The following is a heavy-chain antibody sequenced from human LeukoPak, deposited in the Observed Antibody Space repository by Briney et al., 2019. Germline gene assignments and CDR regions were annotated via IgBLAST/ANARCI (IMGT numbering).Heavy chain of an antibody. J-gene: IGHJ4*02. CDR2: INPKSGGT. CDR1: GYTFSGYY. V-gene: IGHV1-2*02. CDR3: ARAGGYCGRISCPYYFDY. Sequence: ASVKVSCKASGYTFSGYYMHWVRQAPGQGLEWMGWINPKSGGTNEAQKFHDRVTMTRNTSISTAYMELSSLRSEDTAVYYCARAGGYCGRISCPYYFDYWGQGSLVAVSS. D-gene: IGHD2-15*01.